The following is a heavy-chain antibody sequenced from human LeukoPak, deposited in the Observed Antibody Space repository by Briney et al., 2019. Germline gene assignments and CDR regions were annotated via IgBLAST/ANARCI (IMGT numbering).Heavy chain of an antibody. D-gene: IGHD1-1*01. CDR1: GFTFSSYS. J-gene: IGHJ4*02. V-gene: IGHV3-23*01. Sequence: GGSLRLSCAASGFTFSSYSMNWVRQAPGKGLEWVSSISGSSGISTYYADSAKGRFTISRDNSKNTLYLQMNSLRAEDTAVYYCAKGYLYFDYWGQGTLVTVSS. CDR2: ISGSSGIST. CDR3: AKGYLYFDY.